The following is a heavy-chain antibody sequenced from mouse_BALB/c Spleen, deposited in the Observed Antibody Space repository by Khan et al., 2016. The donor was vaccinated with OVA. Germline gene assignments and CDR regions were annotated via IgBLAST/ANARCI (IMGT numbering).Heavy chain of an antibody. V-gene: IGHV1-20*02. D-gene: IGHD2-1*01. CDR1: GYSFTGYF. J-gene: IGHJ2*01. CDR3: TRIYRSDFDY. CDR2: INPHIGET. Sequence: VHVKQSGPELVRPGASVKISCKASGYSFTGYFMNWVMQSHGKSLEWIGRINPHIGETFYNQRFKDKATLTVDESSSTAHLDLRSLASEDSAVYYCTRIYRSDFDYWGQGTTLTVSS.